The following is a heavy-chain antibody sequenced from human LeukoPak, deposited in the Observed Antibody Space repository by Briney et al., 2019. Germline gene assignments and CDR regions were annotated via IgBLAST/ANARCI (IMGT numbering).Heavy chain of an antibody. V-gene: IGHV4-31*03. CDR2: IYYSGST. CDR1: GGSISSGGYY. J-gene: IGHJ4*02. CDR3: ARGHGGNSRVWYYFDY. Sequence: PSQTLSLTCTVSGGSISSGGYYWSWIRQHPGKGLVWIGYIYYSGSTYYNPSLKSRVTISVDTSKNQFSLKLSSVTAADTAVYYCARGHGGNSRVWYYFDYWGQGTLVTVSS. D-gene: IGHD4-23*01.